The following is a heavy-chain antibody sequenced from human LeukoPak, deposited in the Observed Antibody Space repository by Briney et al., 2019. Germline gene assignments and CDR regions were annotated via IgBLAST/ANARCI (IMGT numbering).Heavy chain of an antibody. J-gene: IGHJ4*02. CDR1: GFTFSSYG. CDR3: ARDYGRGMAAAGFAFDY. Sequence: PGGSLRLSCAASGFTFSSYGMHWVRQAPGKGLEWVAVIWYDGSNKYYADSVKGRFTISRDNSKNTLYLQMNSLRAEDTAVYYCARDYGRGMAAAGFAFDYWGQGTLVTVSS. D-gene: IGHD6-13*01. V-gene: IGHV3-33*01. CDR2: IWYDGSNK.